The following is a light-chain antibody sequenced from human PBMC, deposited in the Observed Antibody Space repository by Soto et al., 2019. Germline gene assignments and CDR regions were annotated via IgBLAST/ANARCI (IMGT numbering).Light chain of an antibody. J-gene: IGLJ2*01. CDR3: SSYTSSSIVV. CDR2: DVS. Sequence: QSALTQPASVSGSPGQSITISCTGTSSEIGAYNYVSWYQQHPGKAPKLMIYDVSNRPSGVSNRFSGSKSGNTASLAISGLKAEDEADYYCSSYTSSSIVVFGGGTKVTVL. CDR1: SSEIGAYNY. V-gene: IGLV2-14*03.